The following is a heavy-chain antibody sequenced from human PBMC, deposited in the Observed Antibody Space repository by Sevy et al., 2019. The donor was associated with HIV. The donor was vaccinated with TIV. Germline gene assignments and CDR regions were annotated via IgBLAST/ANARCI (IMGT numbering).Heavy chain of an antibody. V-gene: IGHV3-48*02. CDR3: AKTNPLDY. CDR2: ISPSSSTI. CDR1: AFTFSSNS. Sequence: GGSLRLSCAASAFTFSSNSMNWVRQAPGKGLEWISYISPSSSTIYYADSVKGRFTISRDNAKNSVYLQMNNLREEDTAVYYCAKTNPLDYWGQGTLVTVSS. J-gene: IGHJ4*02.